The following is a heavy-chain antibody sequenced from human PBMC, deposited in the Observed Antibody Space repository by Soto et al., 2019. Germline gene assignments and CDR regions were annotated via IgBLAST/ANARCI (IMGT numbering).Heavy chain of an antibody. V-gene: IGHV3-30-3*01. J-gene: IGHJ4*02. D-gene: IGHD5-18*01. Sequence: QVQLVESGGGVVQPGRSLRLSCAASGFTFSSYAMHWVRQAPGKGLEWVAVISYDGSNKYYADSVKGRFTISRDNSKNTLYLQMNSLRAEDTAVYYCARGPYSYGPFDYWGQGTLVTVSS. CDR1: GFTFSSYA. CDR2: ISYDGSNK. CDR3: ARGPYSYGPFDY.